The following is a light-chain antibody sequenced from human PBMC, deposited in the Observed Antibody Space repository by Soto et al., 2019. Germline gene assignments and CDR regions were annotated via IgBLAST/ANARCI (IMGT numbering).Light chain of an antibody. CDR1: QSILYSSNNKNY. Sequence: DIVMTQSPDSLAVSLGERATINCKSSQSILYSSNNKNYLAWYQQKPGQPPKLLIYWASTRESGVPDRFSGSGSGTDFTLTISRLQAEDMAVYYCQQYYSTPCTFGQGTKLEIK. CDR3: QQYYSTPCT. V-gene: IGKV4-1*01. J-gene: IGKJ2*02. CDR2: WAS.